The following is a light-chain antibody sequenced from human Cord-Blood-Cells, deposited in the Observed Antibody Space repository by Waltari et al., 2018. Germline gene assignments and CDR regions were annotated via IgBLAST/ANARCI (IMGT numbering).Light chain of an antibody. CDR3: QQYGSSPPYT. V-gene: IGKV3-20*01. J-gene: IGKJ2*01. Sequence: EIVLTQSPGPLSLSPGERATLSCRASQSVSSSYLAWYQQKPGQAPRLLIYGAASRATGIPDRFSGSGSGTDFTRTISRLGPEDFAVYYGQQYGSSPPYTFGQGTKLEIK. CDR2: GAA. CDR1: QSVSSSY.